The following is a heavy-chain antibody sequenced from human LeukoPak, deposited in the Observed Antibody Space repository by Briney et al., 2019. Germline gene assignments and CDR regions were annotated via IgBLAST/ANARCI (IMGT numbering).Heavy chain of an antibody. CDR3: AKDRGGTYYYDSSGYYYSAEYFQH. J-gene: IGHJ1*01. Sequence: PGGSLRLSCAASGFTFSSYAMSWVRQAPGKGLEWVSAISGSGGSTYYADSVKGRFTISRDNSKNTLYLQMNSLRAEDTAVYYCAKDRGGTYYYDSSGYYYSAEYFQHWGQGTLVTVSS. CDR2: ISGSGGST. CDR1: GFTFSSYA. D-gene: IGHD3-22*01. V-gene: IGHV3-23*01.